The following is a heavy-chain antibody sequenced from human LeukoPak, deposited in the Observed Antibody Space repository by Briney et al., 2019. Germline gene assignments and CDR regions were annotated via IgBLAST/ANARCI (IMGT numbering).Heavy chain of an antibody. CDR1: GGSIGSISHY. D-gene: IGHD3-22*01. CDR3: ASDLYDSSGYTTDY. V-gene: IGHV4-39*07. Sequence: PSETLSLTCIVSGGSIGSISHYWGWIRQPPGKDLEWIGSIYYSGSTYYNPSLKSRVTISVDTSKNQFSLKLSSVTAADTAVYYCASDLYDSSGYTTDYWGQGTLVTVSS. J-gene: IGHJ4*02. CDR2: IYYSGST.